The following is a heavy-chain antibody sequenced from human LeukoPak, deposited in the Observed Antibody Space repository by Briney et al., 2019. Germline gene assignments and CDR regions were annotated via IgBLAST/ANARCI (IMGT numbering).Heavy chain of an antibody. D-gene: IGHD3-10*01. CDR1: GGSISSGDYY. CDR2: IYYSGST. J-gene: IGHJ4*02. V-gene: IGHV4-30-4*01. CDR3: ALATAGYGSGFDY. Sequence: SETLSLTCTVSGGSISSGDYYWRWIRQPPGKGLEWIGYIYYSGSTYYNPSLKSRVTISVETSKNQFSLKLSSVTAADTAVYYCALATAGYGSGFDYWGQGTLVTVSS.